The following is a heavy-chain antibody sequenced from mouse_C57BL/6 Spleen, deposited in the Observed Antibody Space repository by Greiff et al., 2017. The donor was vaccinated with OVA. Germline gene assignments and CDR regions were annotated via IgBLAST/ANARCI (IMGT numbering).Heavy chain of an antibody. CDR2: ISYDGSN. Sequence: EVQLQQSGPGLVKPSQSLSLTCSVTGYSITSGYYWNWLRQFPGNKLEWMGYISYDGSNNYNPSLKNRISITRDTSKNQFFLKLNSVTTEDTATYYCARGDYYSNPFAYWGQGTLVTVSA. CDR1: GYSITSGYY. D-gene: IGHD2-5*01. V-gene: IGHV3-6*01. CDR3: ARGDYYSNPFAY. J-gene: IGHJ3*01.